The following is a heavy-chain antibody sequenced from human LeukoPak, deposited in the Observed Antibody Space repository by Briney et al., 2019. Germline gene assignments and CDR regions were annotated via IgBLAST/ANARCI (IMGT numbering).Heavy chain of an antibody. D-gene: IGHD5-24*01. CDR1: GGSLISGGHY. Sequence: SETLSLTCTVSGGSLISGGHYWSWIRHHPGKGLDWIGYIYYSGTTYYNPSLKSRLTISVDTSVNQFSLRLTSVTAADTAVYYCARDGEGYSRLEDWGQGTMVTVSS. V-gene: IGHV4-31*03. CDR3: ARDGEGYSRLED. J-gene: IGHJ4*02. CDR2: IYYSGTT.